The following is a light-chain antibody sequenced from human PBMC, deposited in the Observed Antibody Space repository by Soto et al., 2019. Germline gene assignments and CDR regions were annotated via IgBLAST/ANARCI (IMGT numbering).Light chain of an antibody. V-gene: IGKV1-33*01. CDR3: QQYDNLPPYT. Sequence: DIQMTQSPSSLSASVGDRVTITCQASQDISNYLKWYQQKPGKAPKLLIYDASNLETGVPPRFSGSVSGTDFTFTISSLQPEDIATYYCQQYDNLPPYTFGQGTKLEIK. CDR2: DAS. J-gene: IGKJ2*01. CDR1: QDISNY.